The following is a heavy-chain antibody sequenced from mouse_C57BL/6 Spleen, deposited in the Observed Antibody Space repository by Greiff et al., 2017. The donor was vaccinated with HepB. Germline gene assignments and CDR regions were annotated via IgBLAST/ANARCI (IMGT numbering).Heavy chain of an antibody. D-gene: IGHD3-2*02. V-gene: IGHV1-50*01. J-gene: IGHJ4*01. CDR1: GYTFTSYW. CDR3: ARKGELRLQDAMDY. CDR2: IDPSDSYT. Sequence: QVQLQQPGAELVKPGASVKLSCKASGYTFTSYWMQWVKQRPGQGLEWIGEIDPSDSYTNYNQKFKGKATLTVDTSSSTAYMQLSSLTSEDSAVYYCARKGELRLQDAMDYWGQGTSVTVSS.